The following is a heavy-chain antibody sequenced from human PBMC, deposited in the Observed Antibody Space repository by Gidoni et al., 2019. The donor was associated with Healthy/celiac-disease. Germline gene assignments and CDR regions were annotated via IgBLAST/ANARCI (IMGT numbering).Heavy chain of an antibody. CDR1: GCSISSGSYY. CDR2: IYTSGST. Sequence: QVQLQESGPGLVKPSQTLSLTCTVSGCSISSGSYYWSWIRQPAGKGREWIGRIYTSGSTNYNPSLKSRVTISVDTSKNQFSLKLSSVTAADTAVYYCARGGLYSSSWYRGIGYFDYWGQGTLVTVSS. CDR3: ARGGLYSSSWYRGIGYFDY. J-gene: IGHJ4*02. V-gene: IGHV4-61*02. D-gene: IGHD6-13*01.